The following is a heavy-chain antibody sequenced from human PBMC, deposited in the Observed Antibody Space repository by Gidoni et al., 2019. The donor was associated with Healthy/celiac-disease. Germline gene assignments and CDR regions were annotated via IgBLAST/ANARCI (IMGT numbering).Heavy chain of an antibody. D-gene: IGHD3-22*01. CDR3: ARATMIVGGGWFDP. CDR2: INAGNGNT. J-gene: IGHJ5*02. Sequence: QVQLVQSGAEVKKPGASVTVSCKASGYTFTSYAMHLVRQAPGQRLEWMGWINAGNGNTKYSQKFQGRVTITRDTSASTAYMELSSLRSEDTAVYYCARATMIVGGGWFDPWGQGTLVTVSS. V-gene: IGHV1-3*01. CDR1: GYTFTSYA.